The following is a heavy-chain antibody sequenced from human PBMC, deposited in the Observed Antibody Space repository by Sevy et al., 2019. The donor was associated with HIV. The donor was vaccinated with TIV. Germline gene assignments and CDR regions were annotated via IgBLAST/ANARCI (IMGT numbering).Heavy chain of an antibody. J-gene: IGHJ4*02. CDR1: GFTVSSNY. Sequence: GGSLRLSCVASGFTVSSNYMSWVRQAPGKGLEWVSVIYSGGSRYYADSVKGRFTVSRDDSKNTLYLQMNSLRAEDTAVYYCARDWVYYGSGTHYNVFWGQGTLVTVSS. V-gene: IGHV3-53*01. D-gene: IGHD3-10*01. CDR2: IYSGGSR. CDR3: ARDWVYYGSGTHYNVF.